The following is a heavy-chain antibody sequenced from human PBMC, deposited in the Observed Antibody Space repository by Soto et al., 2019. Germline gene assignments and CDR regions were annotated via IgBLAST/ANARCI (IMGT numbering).Heavy chain of an antibody. D-gene: IGHD6-6*01. CDR2: TYYRSKWYN. J-gene: IGHJ6*02. Sequence: SQTLSLTCGISGDSVSSKSAAWNWIRQSPSRGLEWLGRTYYRSKWYNDFAVSVKSRITINSDTSKNQFSLQLNSVTPEDTAVYYCKRGRPAYYGMDVWDQGTTVTVS. V-gene: IGHV6-1*01. CDR1: GDSVSSKSAA. CDR3: KRGRPAYYGMDV.